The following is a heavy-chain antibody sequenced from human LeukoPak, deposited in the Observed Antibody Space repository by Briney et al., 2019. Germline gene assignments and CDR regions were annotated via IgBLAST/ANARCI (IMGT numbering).Heavy chain of an antibody. CDR2: IIPILGIA. Sequence: ASVKVSCKASGGTFSSYAISWVRQAPGQGLEWMGRIIPILGIANYAQKFQGRVTITADKSTSTAYMELSSLRSEDTAVYYCARMTVVTPTGPLDYWGQGTLVTVSS. CDR1: GGTFSSYA. CDR3: ARMTVVTPTGPLDY. D-gene: IGHD4-23*01. J-gene: IGHJ4*02. V-gene: IGHV1-69*04.